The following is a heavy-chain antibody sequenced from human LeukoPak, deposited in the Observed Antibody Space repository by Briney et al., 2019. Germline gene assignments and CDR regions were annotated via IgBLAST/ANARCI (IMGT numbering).Heavy chain of an antibody. CDR2: IYPGDSDT. Sequence: GESLKISCKGSGYSFTSYWIGWVRQMPGKGLGWMGIIYPGDSDTRYSPSFQGQVTISADKSISTAYPQWSSLKASDTAMYYCARHNHYDILTGTTYYYYGMDVWGQGTTVTVSS. D-gene: IGHD3-9*01. CDR3: ARHNHYDILTGTTYYYYGMDV. V-gene: IGHV5-51*01. CDR1: GYSFTSYW. J-gene: IGHJ6*02.